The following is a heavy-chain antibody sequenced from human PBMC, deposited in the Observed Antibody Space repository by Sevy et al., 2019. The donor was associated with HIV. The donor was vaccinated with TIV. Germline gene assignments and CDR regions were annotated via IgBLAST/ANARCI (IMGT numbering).Heavy chain of an antibody. Sequence: GGSLRLSCAVSGFTFNNYWMSWVRQAPGKGLEWVAAINQDGSDKYSSDSVKGRFTISRDNSKNTLYLQMNNLRVEDTAVYYCAGYSGTYSWDYWGQGALVTVSS. V-gene: IGHV3-7*01. D-gene: IGHD1-26*01. J-gene: IGHJ4*02. CDR3: AGYSGTYSWDY. CDR1: GFTFNNYW. CDR2: INQDGSDK.